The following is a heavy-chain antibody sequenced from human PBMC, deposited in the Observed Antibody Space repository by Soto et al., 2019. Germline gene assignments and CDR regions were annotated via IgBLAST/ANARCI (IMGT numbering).Heavy chain of an antibody. Sequence: EVQLVESGGGLVKPGGSLRLSCAASGFTFSSYSMNWVRQAPGKGLEGVSSISSSSSYIYYADSVKGRFTISRDNAKNSLYLQMNSLRAEDTAVYYCAREDFIAAAGTSGVDYWGQGTLVTVSS. V-gene: IGHV3-21*01. D-gene: IGHD6-13*01. J-gene: IGHJ4*02. CDR3: AREDFIAAAGTSGVDY. CDR1: GFTFSSYS. CDR2: ISSSSSYI.